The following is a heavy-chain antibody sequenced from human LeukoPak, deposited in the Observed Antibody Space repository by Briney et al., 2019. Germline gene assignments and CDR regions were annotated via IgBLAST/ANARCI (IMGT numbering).Heavy chain of an antibody. D-gene: IGHD4-23*01. Sequence: PSETLSLTCAVYGGSFSGYYWSWIRQPPGKGLEWIGEINHSGSTNYNPSLKSRATISVDTSKNQFSLKLSSVTAADTAVYYCARGFTVATFDYWGQGTLVTVSS. CDR1: GGSFSGYY. CDR2: INHSGST. J-gene: IGHJ4*02. CDR3: ARGFTVATFDY. V-gene: IGHV4-34*01.